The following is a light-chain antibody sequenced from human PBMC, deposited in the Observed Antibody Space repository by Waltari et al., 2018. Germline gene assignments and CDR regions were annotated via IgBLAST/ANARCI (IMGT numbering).Light chain of an antibody. Sequence: EIVLTPSPASLSLSPGERATLSCRASQTISGSWLTWYQQKPGQAPRLLIYGASSRATAIPDRFSGSGSGTDFTLTISRLEPEDFAVYYCQQYDGSSVTFGGGTKVEIK. CDR3: QQYDGSSVT. J-gene: IGKJ4*01. CDR2: GAS. V-gene: IGKV3-20*01. CDR1: QTISGSW.